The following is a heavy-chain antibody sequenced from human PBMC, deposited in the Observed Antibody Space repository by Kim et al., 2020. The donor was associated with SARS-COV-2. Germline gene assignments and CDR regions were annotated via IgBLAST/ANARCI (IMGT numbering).Heavy chain of an antibody. CDR3: ASGTDGLGDIVLVVLSYY. J-gene: IGHJ6*01. V-gene: IGHV4-34*01. CDR2: INHSGST. CDR1: GGSFSGYY. D-gene: IGHD2-8*02. Sequence: SETLSLTCAVYGGSFSGYYWSWIRQPPGKVLEWIGEINHSGSTNYNPSLKSRVTISVDTTKNQFSLKLSSVTAADTAVYYCASGTDGLGDIVLVVLSYY.